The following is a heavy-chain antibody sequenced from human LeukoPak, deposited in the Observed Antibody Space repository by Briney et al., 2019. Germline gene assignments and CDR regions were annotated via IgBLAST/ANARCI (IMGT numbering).Heavy chain of an antibody. V-gene: IGHV1-69*05. J-gene: IGHJ4*02. CDR1: GGTFSSYA. CDR2: IIPIFGTA. CDR3: ARDLDGYQRD. D-gene: IGHD5-24*01. Sequence: ALVKVSCKASGGTFSSYAISWVRQAPGQGLEWMGGIIPIFGTANYAQKFQGRVTITTDESTSTAYMELSSLRSEDTAVYYCARDLDGYQRDWGQGTLVTVSS.